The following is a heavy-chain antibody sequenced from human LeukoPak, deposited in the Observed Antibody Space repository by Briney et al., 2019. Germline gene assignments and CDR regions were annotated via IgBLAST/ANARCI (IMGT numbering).Heavy chain of an antibody. Sequence: PGGSLRLSCAGSGFTFSSYGRHWVRQAPGKGLEGVANIKQDGSEKYYVDSVKGRFTISIDNAKNSLYLQMNSLRAEDTAVYYCARVRFSGYDNFDYWGQGTLVTVSS. V-gene: IGHV3-7*01. CDR1: GFTFSSYG. J-gene: IGHJ4*02. CDR3: ARVRFSGYDNFDY. CDR2: IKQDGSEK. D-gene: IGHD5-12*01.